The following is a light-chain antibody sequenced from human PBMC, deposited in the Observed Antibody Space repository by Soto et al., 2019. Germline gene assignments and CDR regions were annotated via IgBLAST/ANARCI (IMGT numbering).Light chain of an antibody. J-gene: IGKJ1*01. CDR1: QGVYSH. V-gene: IGKV3-15*01. CDR2: AAS. Sequence: IVMTQSPATLSVSPGERATLSCRASQGVYSHLAWYQQKPGQAPRLLLYAASTRATGIPARFSGGGSGTEFTLTISSLQSEDSAVYSCQQYSEWPWTFGQGTKVEIK. CDR3: QQYSEWPWT.